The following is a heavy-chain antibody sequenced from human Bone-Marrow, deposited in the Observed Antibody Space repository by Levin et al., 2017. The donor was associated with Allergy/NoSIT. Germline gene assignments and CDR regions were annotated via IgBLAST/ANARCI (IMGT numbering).Heavy chain of an antibody. D-gene: IGHD2-15*01. Sequence: GGSLRLSCAASGFTFSSYSMNWVRQAPGKGLEWVSSISSSSSYIYYADSVKGRFTISRDNAKNSLYLQMNSLRAEDTAVYYCARDDSDWYFDLWGRGTLVTVSS. CDR1: GFTFSSYS. CDR2: ISSSSSYI. V-gene: IGHV3-21*01. CDR3: ARDDSDWYFDL. J-gene: IGHJ2*01.